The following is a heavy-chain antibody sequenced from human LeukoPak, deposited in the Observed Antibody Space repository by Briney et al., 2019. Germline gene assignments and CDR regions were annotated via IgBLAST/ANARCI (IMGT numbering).Heavy chain of an antibody. V-gene: IGHV1-69*04. D-gene: IGHD6-13*01. CDR3: ARDKGGSSWYIVSEYFQH. J-gene: IGHJ1*01. Sequence: SVKVSCKASGYTFTSYAISWVRQAPGQGLEWMGRIIPILGIANYAQKFQGRVTITADKSTSTAYMELSSLRSEDTAVYYCARDKGGSSWYIVSEYFQHWGQGTLVTVSS. CDR2: IIPILGIA. CDR1: GYTFTSYA.